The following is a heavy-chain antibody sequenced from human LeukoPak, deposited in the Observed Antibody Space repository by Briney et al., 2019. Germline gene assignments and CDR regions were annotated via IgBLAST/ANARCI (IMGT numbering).Heavy chain of an antibody. V-gene: IGHV3-30*02. J-gene: IGHJ5*02. D-gene: IGHD1-26*01. CDR1: GFTFSSYG. Sequence: PGGSLRLSGAASGFTFSSYGMHWVRQAPGKGLEWVAFIRYDGSNKYYADSVKGRFTISRDNSKNTLYLQMNSLRAEDTAVYYCAKDRRGSSAWFDPWGQGTLVTVSS. CDR3: AKDRRGSSAWFDP. CDR2: IRYDGSNK.